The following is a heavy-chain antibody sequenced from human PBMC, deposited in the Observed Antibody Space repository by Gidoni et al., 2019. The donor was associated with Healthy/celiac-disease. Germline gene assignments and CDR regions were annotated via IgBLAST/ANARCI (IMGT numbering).Heavy chain of an antibody. CDR3: GRGGGDGYNYYYYGMDV. Sequence: QVQLVQSGAEVKKPGASVKVSCKASGYTFTSYYMHWVRQAPGQGLEWMGIINPSGGSKSYPQKFQGRVTMTRDTSTSTVYMELSSLRSEDTAVYYCGRGGGDGYNYYYYGMDVWGQGTTVTVSS. V-gene: IGHV1-46*01. CDR1: GYTFTSYY. D-gene: IGHD5-12*01. J-gene: IGHJ6*02. CDR2: INPSGGSK.